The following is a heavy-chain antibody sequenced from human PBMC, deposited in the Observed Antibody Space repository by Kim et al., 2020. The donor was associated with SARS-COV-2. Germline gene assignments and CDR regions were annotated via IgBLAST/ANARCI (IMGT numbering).Heavy chain of an antibody. J-gene: IGHJ4*02. CDR3: ARGGQQLPIDY. CDR2: IIPMFGTA. D-gene: IGHD6-13*01. Sequence: SVKVSCKASGGTFSSYAISWVRQAPGQGLEWMGGIIPMFGTANHAQKFQGRVTITADESTSTAYMELSSLRSEDTAVYYCARGGQQLPIDYWGQGTLVTVSS. CDR1: GGTFSSYA. V-gene: IGHV1-69*13.